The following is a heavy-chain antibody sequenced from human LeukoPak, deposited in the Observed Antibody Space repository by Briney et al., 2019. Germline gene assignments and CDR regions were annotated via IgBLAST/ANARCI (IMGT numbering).Heavy chain of an antibody. Sequence: PGGSLRLSCAASGFTVRSNYMSWVRQAPGKGLEWVSVIYSGGSTYYADSVKGRFTISRHNSKNTLYLQMNSLRAEDTAVYYCAKKPLWFGELFRGYYFDYWGQGTLVTVSS. V-gene: IGHV3-53*01. CDR1: GFTVRSNY. CDR2: IYSGGST. D-gene: IGHD3-10*01. J-gene: IGHJ4*02. CDR3: AKKPLWFGELFRGYYFDY.